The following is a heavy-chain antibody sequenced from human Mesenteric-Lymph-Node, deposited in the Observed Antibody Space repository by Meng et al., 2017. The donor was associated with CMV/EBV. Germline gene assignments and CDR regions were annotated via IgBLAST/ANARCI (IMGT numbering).Heavy chain of an antibody. V-gene: IGHV3-NL1*01. CDR1: GFTFSSYG. CDR2: INWNGGST. J-gene: IGHJ4*02. CDR3: AKGSSAKALAARPGDY. Sequence: GESLKISCAASGFTFSSYGMHWVRQAPGKGLEWVSGINWNGGSTGYADSVKGRFTISRDNSKNTVLLQMNSLRPEDTGLYYCAKGSSAKALAARPGDYWGQGTLVTVSS. D-gene: IGHD6-6*01.